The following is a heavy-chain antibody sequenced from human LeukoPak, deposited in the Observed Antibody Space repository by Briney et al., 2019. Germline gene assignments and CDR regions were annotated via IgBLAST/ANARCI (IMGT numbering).Heavy chain of an antibody. CDR2: IYNSGSA. V-gene: IGHV4-31*11. CDR3: ASTHCASPSCYSYYYSGLDV. J-gene: IGHJ6*02. D-gene: IGHD2-2*01. CDR1: GGSISSGTYY. Sequence: SETLSLTCAVSGGSISSGTYYWNWIRRHPGKGLEWIGHIYNSGSAYYNPSLMSRVSISIDTSENQFSLKLSSVTAADTAVYYCASTHCASPSCYSYYYSGLDVWGQGTTVTVSS.